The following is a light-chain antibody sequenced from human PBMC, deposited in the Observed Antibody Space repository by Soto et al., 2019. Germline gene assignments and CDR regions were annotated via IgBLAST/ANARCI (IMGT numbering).Light chain of an antibody. V-gene: IGKV1-33*01. Sequence: DIQMTQSPSSLSAFVGDRVTIPCQASEYISNYLNWYQQRPGKPPKLLIYDASNLETGVPSRFSGSGSGTDFTFTISSLQAEDIATYYCQQYDNLVTFGGWTNVEIK. CDR1: EYISNY. J-gene: IGKJ4*01. CDR3: QQYDNLVT. CDR2: DAS.